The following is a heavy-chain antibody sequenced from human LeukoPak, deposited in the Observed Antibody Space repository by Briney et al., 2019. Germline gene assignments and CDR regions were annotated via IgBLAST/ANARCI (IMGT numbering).Heavy chain of an antibody. CDR2: IIPIFGTA. Sequence: ASVKLSCNASGGTFGNYANSWVRQAIGKGLEWMGGIIPIFGTANYAQKFQGRVTITADESTSTAYMELSSLRSEDTAVYYCARPPEDPPESVADYYYYGMDVWGQGTTVTVSS. CDR3: ARPPEDPPESVADYYYYGMDV. V-gene: IGHV1-69*01. J-gene: IGHJ6*02. CDR1: GGTFGNYA. D-gene: IGHD6-19*01.